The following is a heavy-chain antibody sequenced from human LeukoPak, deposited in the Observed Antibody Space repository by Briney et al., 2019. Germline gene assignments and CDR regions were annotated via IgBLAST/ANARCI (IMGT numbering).Heavy chain of an antibody. CDR1: GFTFSSYA. V-gene: IGHV3-30*04. J-gene: IGHJ4*02. D-gene: IGHD3-22*01. CDR3: LVVVVSHFDY. CDR2: ISYDGSNK. Sequence: GGSLRLSCAASGFTFSSYAMHWVRQAPGKGLEWVAVISYDGSNKYYADSVKGRFTISRDNSKNTLYLQMNSLRAEDTAVYYCLVVVVSHFDYWGQGTLATVSS.